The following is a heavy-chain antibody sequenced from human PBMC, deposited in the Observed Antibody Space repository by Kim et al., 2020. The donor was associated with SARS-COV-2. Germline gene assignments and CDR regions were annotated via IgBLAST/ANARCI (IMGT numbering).Heavy chain of an antibody. D-gene: IGHD1-1*01. Sequence: GGSLRLSCEVSGFTFSGYAMNWVRQAPGQGLEWVSAIDPSGRVTFYTDSVRGRFTISRDNARNSLSLQMNSLTVEDTALYYCARGLREHGLDFWGQGTLVTVSS. J-gene: IGHJ4*02. CDR1: GFTFSGYA. V-gene: IGHV3-21*06. CDR3: ARGLREHGLDF. CDR2: IDPSGRVT.